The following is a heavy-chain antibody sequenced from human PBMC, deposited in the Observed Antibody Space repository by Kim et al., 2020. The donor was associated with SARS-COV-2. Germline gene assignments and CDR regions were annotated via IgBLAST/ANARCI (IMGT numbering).Heavy chain of an antibody. CDR2: INPNSGGT. CDR1: GYTFTGYY. Sequence: ASVKVSCKASGYTFTGYYMHWVRQAPGQGLEWMGRINPNSGGTNYAQKFQGRVTMTRDTSISTAYMELSRLRSDDTAVYYCARERGFGSSFDYWGQGTLVTVSS. CDR3: ARERGFGSSFDY. J-gene: IGHJ4*02. D-gene: IGHD1-26*01. V-gene: IGHV1-2*06.